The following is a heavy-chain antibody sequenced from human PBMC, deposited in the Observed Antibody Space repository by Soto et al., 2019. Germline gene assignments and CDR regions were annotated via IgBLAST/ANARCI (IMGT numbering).Heavy chain of an antibody. D-gene: IGHD6-19*01. V-gene: IGHV3-30*18. CDR2: ISYDGSNK. CDR1: GFTFSSYG. CDR3: AKGGIAVAGTDFDY. J-gene: IGHJ4*02. Sequence: GGSLRLSCAASGFTFSSYGMDWVRQAPGKGLEWVAVISYDGSNKYYADSVKGRFTISRDNSKNTLYLQMNSLRAEDTAVYYCAKGGIAVAGTDFDYWGQGTLVTVSS.